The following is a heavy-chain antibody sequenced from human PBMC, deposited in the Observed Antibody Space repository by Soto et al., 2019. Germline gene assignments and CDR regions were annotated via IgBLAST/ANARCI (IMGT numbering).Heavy chain of an antibody. Sequence: QVQLQESGPGLVKPSQTLSLTCTVSGGSISSGGYYWSWIRQHPGKGLEWIGYIYYSGSTYYNPSLTSRVTISVDTSKNQFSLKLSSVTAADTAVYYCARSEFFPLELPYFDYWGQGTLVTVSS. J-gene: IGHJ4*02. CDR2: IYYSGST. CDR1: GGSISSGGYY. CDR3: ARSEFFPLELPYFDY. V-gene: IGHV4-31*03. D-gene: IGHD1-7*01.